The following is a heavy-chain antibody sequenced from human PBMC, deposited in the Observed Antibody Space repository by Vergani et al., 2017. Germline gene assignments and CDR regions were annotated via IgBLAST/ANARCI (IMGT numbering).Heavy chain of an antibody. V-gene: IGHV3-33*01. CDR3: ARVPSGYCTNGVCDDAFDI. J-gene: IGHJ3*02. Sequence: QVQLVESGGGVVQPGRSLRLSCAASGFTFSSYGMHWVRQAPGKGLEWVAVIWYDGSNKYYADSVKGRFTISRDNSKNTLYLQMNSLRAEDTAVYYCARVPSGYCTNGVCDDAFDIWGQGTMVTVSS. CDR1: GFTFSSYG. CDR2: IWYDGSNK. D-gene: IGHD2-8*01.